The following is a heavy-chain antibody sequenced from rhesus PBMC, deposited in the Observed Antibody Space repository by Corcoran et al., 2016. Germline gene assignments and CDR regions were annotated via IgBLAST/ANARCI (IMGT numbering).Heavy chain of an antibody. Sequence: QLQLPESGPGMVEPSDTLSLTGACSCASIGVDYLWSWLRQPSVQGRDGLGYIHGSSGSTRYNPSIKRRVSMSRDTSKNHFALKLRYATAADTAGYYCATRPRGGEEWLAYYFDYWGQGVLVTVSS. J-gene: IGHJ4*01. CDR3: ATRPRGGEEWLAYYFDY. CDR1: CASIGVDYL. D-gene: IGHD2-33*01. CDR2: IHGSSGST. V-gene: IGHV4-106*01.